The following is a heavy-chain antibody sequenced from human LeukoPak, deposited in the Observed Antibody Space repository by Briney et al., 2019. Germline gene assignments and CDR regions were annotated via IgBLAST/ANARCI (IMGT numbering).Heavy chain of an antibody. CDR1: GFTFSSYS. Sequence: PGGSLRLSCAASGFTFSSYSMNWVRQAPGKGLEWVSSISSSSSYIYYADSVKGRFAISRDNAKNSLYLQMNSLRAEDTAVYYCARAEPLWFGIPPDYWGQGTLVTVSS. CDR3: ARAEPLWFGIPPDY. CDR2: ISSSSSYI. J-gene: IGHJ4*02. D-gene: IGHD3-10*01. V-gene: IGHV3-21*01.